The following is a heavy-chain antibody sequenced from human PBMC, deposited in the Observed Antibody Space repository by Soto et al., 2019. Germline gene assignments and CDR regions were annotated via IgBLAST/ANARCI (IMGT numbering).Heavy chain of an antibody. Sequence: QVQLVQSGAEVKKPGSSVKVSCKASGGTFSSYTISWVRQAPGQGLEWMGRIIPILGIANYAQKFQGRVTITADKATRTAEIELSSLRSVDTVVYYCARALDYFGSGRYPEELQHWGEGTLVTVSS. V-gene: IGHV1-69*02. CDR3: ARALDYFGSGRYPEELQH. CDR2: IIPILGIA. D-gene: IGHD3-10*01. CDR1: GGTFSSYT. J-gene: IGHJ1*01.